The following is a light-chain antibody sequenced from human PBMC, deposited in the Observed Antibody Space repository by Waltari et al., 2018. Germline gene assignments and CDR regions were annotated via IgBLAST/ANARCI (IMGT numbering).Light chain of an antibody. Sequence: EIVLTQSPGTLSLSPGERATLSCRASQSVSSSYLAWYQQKPGQAPRLLIYGASSRATGIPDRFSGSGSGTDFTLTISRLEPEDFAVYYCQQDGSSCALGQGAKVEIK. CDR3: QQDGSSCA. CDR1: QSVSSSY. J-gene: IGKJ1*01. V-gene: IGKV3-20*01. CDR2: GAS.